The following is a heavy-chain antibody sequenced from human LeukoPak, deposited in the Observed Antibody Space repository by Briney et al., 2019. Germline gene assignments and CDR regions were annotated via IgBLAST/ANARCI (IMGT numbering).Heavy chain of an antibody. CDR1: GYTFTGYY. Sequence: GASVKVSCTASGYTFTGYYMHWVRQAPGQGLEGRGWINPNSGGTNYAQKFQGRVTMTRDTSISTAYMELSRLRSDDTAVYYCARDRPEYYYDSSGYMVHYFDYWGQGTLVTVSS. CDR2: INPNSGGT. D-gene: IGHD3-22*01. J-gene: IGHJ4*02. V-gene: IGHV1-2*02. CDR3: ARDRPEYYYDSSGYMVHYFDY.